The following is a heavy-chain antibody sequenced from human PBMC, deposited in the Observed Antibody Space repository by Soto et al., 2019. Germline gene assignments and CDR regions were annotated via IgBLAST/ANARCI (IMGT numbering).Heavy chain of an antibody. CDR1: GFFFSGYA. D-gene: IGHD6-13*01. Sequence: GGSLRLSCAASGFFFSGYAVTWARRAPGKGLEWVSSISGSGGNTYYEDSVKGRFTISRDNSKNTLYLQMNSLRVEDTAVYYCANWVEGSHVYFDYWGRGTLVTVYS. CDR2: ISGSGGNT. J-gene: IGHJ4*02. V-gene: IGHV3-23*01. CDR3: ANWVEGSHVYFDY.